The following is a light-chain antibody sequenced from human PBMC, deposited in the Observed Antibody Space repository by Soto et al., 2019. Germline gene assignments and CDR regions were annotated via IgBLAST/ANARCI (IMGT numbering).Light chain of an antibody. Sequence: EIVLTQSPATLSMSPGERATLSCRASQTVYRNLAWYQHKPGQAPRLLIYRASTRATGIPARFSGSGPGTDFTLTISSLEPEDFAVYYCQQRSNWPLTFGGGTKVDIK. J-gene: IGKJ4*01. CDR2: RAS. CDR1: QTVYRN. CDR3: QQRSNWPLT. V-gene: IGKV3D-11*02.